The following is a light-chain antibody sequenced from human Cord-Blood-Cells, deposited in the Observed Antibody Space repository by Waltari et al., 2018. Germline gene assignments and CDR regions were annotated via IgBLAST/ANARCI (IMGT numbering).Light chain of an antibody. Sequence: QSVLTQPPSVSGAPGQRVTISCTGSSSNIGAGYDVHWYQQLPGTAPKLLIYGNSNRPPGVPARSTGSTSGPSASLAITGLRAEDEADYYCQSYDSSLSGSVFGGGTKLTVL. V-gene: IGLV1-40*01. CDR1: SSNIGAGYD. CDR2: GNS. J-gene: IGLJ3*02. CDR3: QSYDSSLSGSV.